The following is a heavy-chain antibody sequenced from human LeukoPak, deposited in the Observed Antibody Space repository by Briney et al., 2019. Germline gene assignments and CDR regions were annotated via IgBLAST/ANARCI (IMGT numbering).Heavy chain of an antibody. V-gene: IGHV4-39*01. CDR3: ARHRKVSSGWYNWFDP. CDR2: INHSGST. Sequence: PSETLSLTCTVSGGSISSSSYYWSWIRQPPGKGLEWIGEINHSGSTNYNPSLKSRVTISVDTSKNQFSLKLSSVTAADTAVYYCARHRKVSSGWYNWFDPWGQGTLVTVSS. CDR1: GGSISSSSYY. J-gene: IGHJ5*02. D-gene: IGHD6-19*01.